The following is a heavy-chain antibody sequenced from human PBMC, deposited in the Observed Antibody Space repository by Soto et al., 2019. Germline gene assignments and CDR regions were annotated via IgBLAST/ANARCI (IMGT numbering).Heavy chain of an antibody. CDR1: GGTFSSYA. J-gene: IGHJ6*01. Sequence: QVQLVQSGAEVKKPGSSVKVSCKASGGTFSSYAISWVRQAPGQGLEWMGGIIPIFGTANYAQKFQGRVTIAAGKYTSTAYMELSSLRSEDTEVYSCARALSGIVERNWQVVRVGYYYYYGMDVWGQGTTVTVSS. V-gene: IGHV1-69*06. CDR3: ARALSGIVERNWQVVRVGYYYYYGMDV. D-gene: IGHD6-13*01. CDR2: IIPIFGTA.